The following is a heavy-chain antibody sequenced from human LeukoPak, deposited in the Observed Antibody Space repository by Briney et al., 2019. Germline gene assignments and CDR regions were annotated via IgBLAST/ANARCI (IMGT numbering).Heavy chain of an antibody. CDR3: ARDIVVVPAAMSFDY. J-gene: IGHJ4*02. V-gene: IGHV4-34*01. D-gene: IGHD2-2*01. CDR1: GGSFSGYY. Sequence: SETLSLTCAVYGGSFSGYYWSWIRQPPGKGLEWIGEINHSGSTNYNPSLKSRVTISVDTSKNQFSLKLSSVTAADTAVYYCARDIVVVPAAMSFDYRGQGTLVTVSS. CDR2: INHSGST.